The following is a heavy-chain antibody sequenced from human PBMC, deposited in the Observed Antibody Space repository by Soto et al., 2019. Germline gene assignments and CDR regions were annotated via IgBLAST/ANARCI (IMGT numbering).Heavy chain of an antibody. V-gene: IGHV4-59*08. CDR3: ARQVFGTRLDP. CDR2: IYYSGST. CDR1: GVSISSYY. Sequence: SETLSLTCTLSGVSISSYYWSWIRQPPRKGQVWIGYIYYSGSTNYNPSLKSRVTISVDTSKTQFSLTLSSVTAAHTAVYYCARQVFGTRLDPWGQGTLVTVSS. J-gene: IGHJ5*02. D-gene: IGHD1-7*01.